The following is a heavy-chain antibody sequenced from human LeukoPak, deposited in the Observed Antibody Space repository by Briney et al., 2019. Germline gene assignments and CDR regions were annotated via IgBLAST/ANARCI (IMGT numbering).Heavy chain of an antibody. V-gene: IGHV4-38-2*02. CDR1: GYSISSGYY. Sequence: SETLSLTCTVSGYSISSGYYWGWIRQPPGKGLEWIGSIYHSGSTYYNPSLKSRVTISVDTSKNQFSLKLSSVTAADTAVYYCASPGGCSGGSCSDYFDYWGQGTLVTVSS. D-gene: IGHD2-15*01. J-gene: IGHJ4*02. CDR2: IYHSGST. CDR3: ASPGGCSGGSCSDYFDY.